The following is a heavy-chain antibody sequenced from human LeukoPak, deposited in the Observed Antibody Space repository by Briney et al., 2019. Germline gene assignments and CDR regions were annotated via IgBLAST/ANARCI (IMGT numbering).Heavy chain of an antibody. V-gene: IGHV4-39*02. CDR2: IYYSGST. CDR1: GGSISSSSYY. CDR3: AREGRWTYYYDSSGYYYFDY. J-gene: IGHJ4*02. Sequence: SETLSLTCTVSGGSISSSSYYWGWIRQPPGKGLEWIGSIYYSGSTYYNPSLKSRVTISVDTSKNQFSLKLSSVTAADTAVYYCAREGRWTYYYDSSGYYYFDYWGQGTLVTVSS. D-gene: IGHD3-22*01.